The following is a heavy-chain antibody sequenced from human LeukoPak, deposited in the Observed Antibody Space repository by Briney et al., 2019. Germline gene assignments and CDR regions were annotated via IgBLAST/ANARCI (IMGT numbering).Heavy chain of an antibody. CDR1: GYTFTCYY. D-gene: IGHD2-2*01. CDR2: IILNSGGA. CDR3: AKYRIVVVPAASISHGYYYYDGMDV. Sequence: GSLKVSCKASGYTFTCYYMHWVRQAPGQGLEWMGWIILNSGGAKFAQKFQGRVTRTRDPSINTAYMELSRLRSDDTAVYSCAKYRIVVVPAASISHGYYYYDGMDVWGQGTTVTVYS. V-gene: IGHV1-2*02. J-gene: IGHJ6*02.